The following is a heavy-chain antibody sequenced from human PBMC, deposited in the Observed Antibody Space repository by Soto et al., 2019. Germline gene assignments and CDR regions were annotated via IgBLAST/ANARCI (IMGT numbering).Heavy chain of an antibody. J-gene: IGHJ4*02. CDR2: MFYGVST. CDR3: ARLPSRHLVNY. CDR1: GSSINSSGYY. D-gene: IGHD2-21*01. V-gene: IGHV4-39*01. Sequence: SETLSLTCTVSGSSINSSGYYWGWIRQPPGKGLEWIGSMFYGVSTYYNPSLKSRVTVSVDTSKNQFSLNLRSVTAADTAVYYCARLPSRHLVNYWGQGTLVTVSS.